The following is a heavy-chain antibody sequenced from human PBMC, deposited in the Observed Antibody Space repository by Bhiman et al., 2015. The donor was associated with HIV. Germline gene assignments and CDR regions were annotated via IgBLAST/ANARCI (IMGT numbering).Heavy chain of an antibody. CDR3: ARDQAREVNGMDV. CDR2: ISGSSSYI. V-gene: IGHV3-21*03. Sequence: EVQLVESGGGLVKPGGSLRLSCAASGFTFSSYSMNWVRQAPGKGLEWVSSISGSSSYIYYADSVKGRFTISRDNAKNSLYLQMNSLRAEDTGMYNCARDQAREVNGMDVWGQGTTVTVSS. J-gene: IGHJ6*02. CDR1: GFTFSSYS. D-gene: IGHD3-10*01.